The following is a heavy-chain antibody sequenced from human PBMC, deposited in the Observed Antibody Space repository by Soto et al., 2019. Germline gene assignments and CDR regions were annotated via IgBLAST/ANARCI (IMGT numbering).Heavy chain of an antibody. V-gene: IGHV3-11*04. CDR1: EFRFSDYY. CDR3: AREEGYSYGGSFDY. D-gene: IGHD5-18*01. J-gene: IGHJ4*02. CDR2: ISSGGTTL. Sequence: PGGSLRLSCAASEFRFSDYYMTWIRQAPGKGLEWAAYISSGGTTLYYADSVKGRFTISRDNAKNSLYLQMNSLRAEDTAVYYCAREEGYSYGGSFDYWGQGTLVTVSS.